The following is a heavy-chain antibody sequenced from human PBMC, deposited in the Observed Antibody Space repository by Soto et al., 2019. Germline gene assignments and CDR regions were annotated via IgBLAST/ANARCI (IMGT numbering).Heavy chain of an antibody. Sequence: PAETLSLTCTVSGGSISSSSYYWGCIRQPPGKGLEWVGSIYYSGSTYYNPSLKSRVTISVDTSKNQFSLKLSSVTAADTAVYYCARTYYYDSSGYYPRAKYYFDYWGQGTLVTVSS. V-gene: IGHV4-39*01. J-gene: IGHJ4*02. CDR1: GGSISSSSYY. CDR2: IYYSGST. CDR3: ARTYYYDSSGYYPRAKYYFDY. D-gene: IGHD3-22*01.